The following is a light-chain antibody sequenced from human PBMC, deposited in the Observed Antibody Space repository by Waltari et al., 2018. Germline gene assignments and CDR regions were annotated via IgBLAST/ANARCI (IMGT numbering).Light chain of an antibody. J-gene: IGKJ3*01. V-gene: IGKV1-39*01. CDR2: GAS. Sequence: DIQMTQSPSSLSASVGDRVTIICRASQSISTYLNWYQYKSGEAPKLLIYGASTLQSGVPSRFSGSGSGTDFTLTISSLQPEDFATYYCQQSYSSTFGPGTIIDIK. CDR1: QSISTY. CDR3: QQSYSST.